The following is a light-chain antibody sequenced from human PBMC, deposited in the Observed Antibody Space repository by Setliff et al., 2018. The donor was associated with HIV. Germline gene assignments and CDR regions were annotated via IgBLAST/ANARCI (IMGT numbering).Light chain of an antibody. CDR1: SSNIGGHS. V-gene: IGLV1-44*01. Sequence: QSVLAQPPSASGTPGQRVTISCSGSSSNIGGHSVYWYQQLPGTAPKLLIYSDSQRPSGVPDRFSGSKSGTSASLAISGLQSEDEADYYCTAWDGSLKGYVFGSGTKVTVL. CDR3: TAWDGSLKGYV. CDR2: SDS. J-gene: IGLJ1*01.